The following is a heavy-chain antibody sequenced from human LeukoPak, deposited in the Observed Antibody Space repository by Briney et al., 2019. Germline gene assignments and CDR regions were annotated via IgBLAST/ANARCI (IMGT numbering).Heavy chain of an antibody. CDR2: IDSNSGET. Sequence: GASVKVSCKASGYSFIGYFIHWVRQAPGQGLEWLGWIDSNSGETHYVQKFQGRFTMTKDTSIKTAYMELSSLRSDDTAIYYCARFWHRGFSTCWAVNGFDYRGQGTEVTVSP. J-gene: IGHJ3*01. CDR1: GYSFIGYF. V-gene: IGHV1-2*02. D-gene: IGHD3-9*01. CDR3: ARFWHRGFSTCWAVNGFDY.